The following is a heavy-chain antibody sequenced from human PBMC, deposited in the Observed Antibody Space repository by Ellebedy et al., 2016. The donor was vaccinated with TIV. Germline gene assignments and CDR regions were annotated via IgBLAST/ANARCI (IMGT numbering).Heavy chain of an antibody. V-gene: IGHV3-48*02. CDR1: GFSFSTYS. D-gene: IGHD4-23*01. CDR3: ARSVDLLDY. Sequence: PGGSLRLSCAVSGFSFSTYSMNWVRQAPGKGLEWISYISSSSNLIYYADSVKGRFTISRDNAENSLYLQMNSLRDEDTAVYYCARSVDLLDYWGQGTLVTVSS. J-gene: IGHJ4*02. CDR2: ISSSSNLI.